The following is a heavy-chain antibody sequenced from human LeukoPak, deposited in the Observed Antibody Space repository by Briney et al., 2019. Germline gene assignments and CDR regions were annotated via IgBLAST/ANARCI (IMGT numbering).Heavy chain of an antibody. V-gene: IGHV3-21*01. D-gene: IGHD4-17*01. J-gene: IGHJ4*02. CDR2: ISSSSSYI. CDR3: ARGDDYGDLVIDY. CDR1: GFTFSSYS. Sequence: GGSLRLSCAASGFTFSSYSMNWVRQAPGKGLEWVSSISSSSSYIYYADSVKGRFTISGDNAKNSLYLQMNSLRAEDTAVYYCARGDDYGDLVIDYWGQGTLVTVSS.